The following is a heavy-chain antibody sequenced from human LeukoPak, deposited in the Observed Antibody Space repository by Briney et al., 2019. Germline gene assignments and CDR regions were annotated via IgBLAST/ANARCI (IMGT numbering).Heavy chain of an antibody. J-gene: IGHJ4*02. CDR3: ARAIYDSSGFGDY. CDR1: GLTFSSFG. D-gene: IGHD3-22*01. V-gene: IGHV3-48*02. Sequence: GRSLRLSCAASGLTFSSFGMNWVRQAPGKGLEWVSYIGSSGSTIYFADSVKGRFTVSRDNAKNSMYLQMNSLRDEDTAVYYCARAIYDSSGFGDYWGQGTLVTVSS. CDR2: IGSSGSTI.